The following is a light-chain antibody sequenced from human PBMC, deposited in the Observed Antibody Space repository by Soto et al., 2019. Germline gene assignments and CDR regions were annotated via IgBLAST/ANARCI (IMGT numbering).Light chain of an antibody. CDR1: QGISSW. CDR2: SAS. CDR3: QQYSISST. J-gene: IGKJ1*01. V-gene: IGKV1-12*01. Sequence: DIQITHSPSSVSASVGDRVTITCRASQGISSWLAWYRQKPGKVPKLLIYSASNLQSGVPSRFSGSGSGTDFTLTINRLEPEDFAVYFCQQYSISSTCGQGTTGAIK.